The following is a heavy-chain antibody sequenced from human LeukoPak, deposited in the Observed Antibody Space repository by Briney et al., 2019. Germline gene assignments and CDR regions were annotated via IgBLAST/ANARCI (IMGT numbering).Heavy chain of an antibody. Sequence: RGSRRLSCAASGLTFSEPWMNWVCQAPGKGLEWVGRIKSKTDGGTTDYAAPVKGRFTISRDDSKTTLYLQMNSLKTEDTAVYYCTTSGLFGWGQGALVPVSS. CDR1: GLTFSEPW. CDR2: IKSKTDGGTT. CDR3: TTSGLFG. V-gene: IGHV3-15*01. D-gene: IGHD3-22*01. J-gene: IGHJ4*02.